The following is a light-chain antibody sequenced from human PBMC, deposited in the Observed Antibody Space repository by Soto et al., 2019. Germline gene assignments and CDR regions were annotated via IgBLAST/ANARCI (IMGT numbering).Light chain of an antibody. V-gene: IGKV3-11*01. J-gene: IGKJ4*01. CDR3: QQRSKWPVT. CDR2: DAS. Sequence: VVLTQSPATLSLSPGERASLSFRASQSISEFLAWYQQKPGQAPRLLIYDASNRATGTPARFSGSGSGTDFTLTISSLEAEDFAPYYCQQRSKWPVTFGGGTKVDIK. CDR1: QSISEF.